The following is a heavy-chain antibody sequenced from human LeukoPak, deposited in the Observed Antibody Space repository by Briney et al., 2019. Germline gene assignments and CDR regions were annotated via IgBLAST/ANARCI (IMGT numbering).Heavy chain of an antibody. D-gene: IGHD3-22*01. Sequence: QTGGSLRLSCAASGFTFSSYGMHWVRQAPGKGLEWVAVIWYDGSNKYYADSVKGRFTISRDNSKNTLCLQMNSLRAEDTAVYYCARAYYYDSSGYYPFDYWGQGTLVTVSS. CDR1: GFTFSSYG. CDR2: IWYDGSNK. J-gene: IGHJ4*02. V-gene: IGHV3-33*01. CDR3: ARAYYYDSSGYYPFDY.